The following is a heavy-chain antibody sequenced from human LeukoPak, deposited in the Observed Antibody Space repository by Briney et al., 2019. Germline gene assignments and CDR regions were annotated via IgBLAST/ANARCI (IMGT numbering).Heavy chain of an antibody. D-gene: IGHD3-16*01. CDR2: IYYSGST. J-gene: IGHJ4*02. CDR3: ARGLRRTVTTFGFEDY. CDR1: GGSISSYY. Sequence: PSETLSLTCTVSGGSISSYYWSWIRQPPGKGLEWIGYIYYSGSTNYNPSLKSRVTISVDTSKNQFSLKLSSVTAADTAVYYCARGLRRTVTTFGFEDYWGQGTLVTVSS. V-gene: IGHV4-59*01.